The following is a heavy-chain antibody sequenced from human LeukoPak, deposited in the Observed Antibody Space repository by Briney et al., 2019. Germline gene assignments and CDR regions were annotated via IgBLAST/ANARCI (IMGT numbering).Heavy chain of an antibody. J-gene: IGHJ4*02. CDR2: IIPIFGTA. CDR1: GYTFTGYY. D-gene: IGHD4-17*01. CDR3: ASLGGGSTVTTYLNY. Sequence: SVKVSCKASGYTFTGYYMHWVRQAPGRGLEWMGGIIPIFGTANYAQKFQGRVTITTDESTSTAYMELSSLRSEDTAVYYCASLGGGSTVTTYLNYWGQGTLVTVSS. V-gene: IGHV1-69*05.